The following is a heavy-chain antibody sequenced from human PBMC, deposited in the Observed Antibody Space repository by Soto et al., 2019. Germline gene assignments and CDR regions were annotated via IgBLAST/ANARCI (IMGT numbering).Heavy chain of an antibody. J-gene: IGHJ4*02. Sequence: QVQLQESGPGLVKPSQTLSLTCTVSGGSISSGGYYWSWIRQHPGKGLEWIGYIYYSGSTYYNPSLKSRVTISVDTSKNQFSLKLSSVTAADTAVYYCARSGYSALTPANFDYWGQGTLVTVSS. CDR3: ARSGYSALTPANFDY. CDR1: GGSISSGGYY. CDR2: IYYSGST. V-gene: IGHV4-31*03. D-gene: IGHD5-18*01.